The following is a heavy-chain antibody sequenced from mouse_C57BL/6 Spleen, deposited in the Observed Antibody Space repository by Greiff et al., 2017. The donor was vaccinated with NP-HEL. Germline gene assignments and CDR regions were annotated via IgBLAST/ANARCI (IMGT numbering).Heavy chain of an antibody. Sequence: EVQLVESGGDLVKPGGSLKLSCAASGFTFSSYGMSWVRQTPDKRLEWVATISSGGSYTYYPDSVKGRFTISRDNAKNTLYLQMSSLKSEDTAMYYCARHGDYGYDGFAYWGQGTLVTVSA. V-gene: IGHV5-6*01. CDR3: ARHGDYGYDGFAY. CDR2: ISSGGSYT. CDR1: GFTFSSYG. D-gene: IGHD2-2*01. J-gene: IGHJ3*01.